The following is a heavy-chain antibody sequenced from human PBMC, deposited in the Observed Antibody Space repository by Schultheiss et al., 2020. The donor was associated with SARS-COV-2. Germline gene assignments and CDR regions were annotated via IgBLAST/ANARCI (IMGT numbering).Heavy chain of an antibody. CDR1: GGSISSGGYY. D-gene: IGHD6-19*01. Sequence: SQTLSLTCTVSGGSISSGGYYWSWIRQPPGKGLEWIGEINHSGSTDYNPSLESRVTISVDTSKNQFSLKLTSVTAADTAVFYCARAVTGPKRYFDLWGRGTLVTVSS. CDR2: INHSGST. J-gene: IGHJ2*01. V-gene: IGHV4-30-2*01. CDR3: ARAVTGPKRYFDL.